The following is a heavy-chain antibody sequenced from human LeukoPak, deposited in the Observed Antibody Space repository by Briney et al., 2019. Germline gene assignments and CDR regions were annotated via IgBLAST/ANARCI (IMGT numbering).Heavy chain of an antibody. CDR3: ARESDYVWGSYRF. CDR1: GGTFSSYA. J-gene: IGHJ4*02. Sequence: SVKVSCKASGGTFSSYAIIWVRQAPGQGLEWVGGIISIFGKANYAQKFQGRGTVTTDESTSTAYMELSSLRSEDTAVYYCARESDYVWGSYRFWGQGTLVTVSS. V-gene: IGHV1-69*05. CDR2: IISIFGKA. D-gene: IGHD3-16*02.